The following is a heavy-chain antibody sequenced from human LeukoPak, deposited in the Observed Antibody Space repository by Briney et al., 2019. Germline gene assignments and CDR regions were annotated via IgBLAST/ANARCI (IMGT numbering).Heavy chain of an antibody. Sequence: ASVKVSCKASGYTFTSYGISWVRQAPGQGLEWMGWINPNSGGTNYAQKFQGRVTMTRDTSISTAYMELSRLRSDDTAVYYCARSKHYDDAFDIWGQGTMVTVSS. CDR1: GYTFTSYG. D-gene: IGHD3-3*01. J-gene: IGHJ3*02. CDR3: ARSKHYDDAFDI. V-gene: IGHV1-2*02. CDR2: INPNSGGT.